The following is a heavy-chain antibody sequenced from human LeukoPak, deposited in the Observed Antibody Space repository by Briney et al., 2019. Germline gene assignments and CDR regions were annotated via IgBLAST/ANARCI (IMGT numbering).Heavy chain of an antibody. D-gene: IGHD1-26*01. Sequence: GGSLRLSCAASGFTFSDYYMSWIRQAPGKGLEWVSYISSGSSYTNNADSVKGRFTISRDNAKNTLYLQMHSLRAEDTAVYYCVRGVGATQEPFDYWGQGTLVTVSS. CDR1: GFTFSDYY. CDR2: ISSGSSYT. CDR3: VRGVGATQEPFDY. J-gene: IGHJ4*02. V-gene: IGHV3-11*06.